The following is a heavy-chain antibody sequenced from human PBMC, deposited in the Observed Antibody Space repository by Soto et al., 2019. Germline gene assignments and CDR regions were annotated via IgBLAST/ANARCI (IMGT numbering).Heavy chain of an antibody. CDR2: ISYDGSNK. J-gene: IGHJ5*02. CDR1: GFTFSSYA. V-gene: IGHV3-30-3*01. CDR3: ARSPRSWFDP. Sequence: GGSLRLSCAASGFTFSSYAMHWVRQAPGKGLEWVAVISYDGSNKYYADSVKGRFTISRDNSKNTLYLQMNSLRAEDTAVYYCARSPRSWFDPWGQGTLVTVSS.